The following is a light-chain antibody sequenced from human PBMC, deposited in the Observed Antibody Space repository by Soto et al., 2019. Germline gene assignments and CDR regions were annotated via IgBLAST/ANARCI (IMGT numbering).Light chain of an antibody. CDR2: DAS. CDR3: QQRSNWPIT. Sequence: EIVLTQSPATLSLSPGEIAPLSCRASQSVSSYLAWYQQKPGQAPRLLIYDASNRATGIPARFSGSGSGTDFTLTISSLEPEDFAVYYCQQRSNWPITFGQGTRLEIK. CDR1: QSVSSY. J-gene: IGKJ5*01. V-gene: IGKV3-11*01.